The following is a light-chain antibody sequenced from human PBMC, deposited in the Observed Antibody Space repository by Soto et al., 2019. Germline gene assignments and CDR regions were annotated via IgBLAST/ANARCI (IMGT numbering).Light chain of an antibody. Sequence: EIVLTQSPATLPLSPGKRATLSCRASQSVSSYLAWYQQTNGQAPRLLIYDASNTDTGIPARFSGSGSGTDFTLTISSLEPEDFEVYYCQQRSNWPWTFGQGTKVDIK. CDR1: QSVSSY. V-gene: IGKV3-11*01. J-gene: IGKJ1*01. CDR2: DAS. CDR3: QQRSNWPWT.